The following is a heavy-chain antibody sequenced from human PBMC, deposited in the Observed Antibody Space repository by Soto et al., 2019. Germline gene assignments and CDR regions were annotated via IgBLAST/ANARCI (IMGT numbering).Heavy chain of an antibody. Sequence: GGSLRLSCVASVVTFSTHAMTWVRQAPGKGPEWVASITGGGTTHYAASARGRFTISRDNSKNTLYLEMNTLRAEDTAVYYCAKDGDDSRPPDAFDLWGQGTMVTVS. V-gene: IGHV3-23*01. CDR3: AKDGDDSRPPDAFDL. CDR1: VVTFSTHA. CDR2: ITGGGTT. D-gene: IGHD3-22*01. J-gene: IGHJ3*01.